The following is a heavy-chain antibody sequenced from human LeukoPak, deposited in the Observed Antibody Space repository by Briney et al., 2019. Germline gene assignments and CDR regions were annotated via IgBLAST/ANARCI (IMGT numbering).Heavy chain of an antibody. CDR3: VRGGADMATTIDY. V-gene: IGHV5-51*01. D-gene: IGHD5-24*01. Sequence: GESLKISCKGSGYSFSAYWIGRVRQMPGKGLEWMGVIYPGDSDTRYRPSIQGQVTISADKSISTAYLQWSSLKASDTAMYYCVRGGADMATTIDYWGQGTLVTVSS. J-gene: IGHJ4*02. CDR1: GYSFSAYW. CDR2: IYPGDSDT.